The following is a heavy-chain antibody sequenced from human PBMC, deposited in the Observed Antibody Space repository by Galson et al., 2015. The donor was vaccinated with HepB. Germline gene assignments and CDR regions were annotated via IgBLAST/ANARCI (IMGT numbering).Heavy chain of an antibody. CDR2: ISYDGSNK. D-gene: IGHD3-22*01. CDR3: ARNNYYDSSGEYPWY. CDR1: GFTFSSYA. V-gene: IGHV3-30-3*01. J-gene: IGHJ4*02. Sequence: SLRLSCAASGFTFSSYAMHWVRQAPGKGLEWVAVISYDGSNKYYADSVKGRFTISRDNSKNTLYLQMNGLRAEDTAVYYCARNNYYDSSGEYPWYWGQGTLVTVSS.